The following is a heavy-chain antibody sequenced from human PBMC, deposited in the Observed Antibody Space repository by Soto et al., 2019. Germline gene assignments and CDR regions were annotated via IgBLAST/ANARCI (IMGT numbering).Heavy chain of an antibody. CDR2: IFHSGTT. J-gene: IGHJ5*01. V-gene: IGHV4-31*03. D-gene: IGHD2-2*02. Sequence: QVQLQESGPGLVKPSQTLSLTCFVSGGSMTSGGNYWTWIRQHPGKGLEWIGNIFHSGTTYYSPSVQSRATISVDTSKNYFSLKLTSVTAADTAGYYFAKERYHLLYRYNDFESWGQGTLVTVSS. CDR1: GGSMTSGGNY. CDR3: AKERYHLLYRYNDFES.